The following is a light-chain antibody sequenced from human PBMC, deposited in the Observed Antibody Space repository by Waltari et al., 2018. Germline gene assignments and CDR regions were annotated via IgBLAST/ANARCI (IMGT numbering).Light chain of an antibody. CDR3: QQYNSYPWT. Sequence: DIQMTQSPSTLSASVGDRVTITCRASQSISSWLAWYQHKPGKSPKLLSYKASSLESGVPSRFSGSGSGTEFTLTISSLQPDDFATYYCQQYNSYPWTFGQGTKVEIK. V-gene: IGKV1-5*03. J-gene: IGKJ1*01. CDR2: KAS. CDR1: QSISSW.